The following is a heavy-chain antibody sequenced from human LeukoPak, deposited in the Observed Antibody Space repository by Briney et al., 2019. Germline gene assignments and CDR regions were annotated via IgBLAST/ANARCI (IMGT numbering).Heavy chain of an antibody. Sequence: GGSLRLSCAASGVTLSSNYMSWVRQAPGKGLEWVSVIYSRGSTYYADSVKGRFTISRDNSKNTLYLQMNSLRAEDTAVYYCARDPTPLGLDAFDIWGQGTMVTVSS. V-gene: IGHV3-66*01. J-gene: IGHJ3*02. CDR3: ARDPTPLGLDAFDI. D-gene: IGHD3-16*01. CDR1: GVTLSSNY. CDR2: IYSRGST.